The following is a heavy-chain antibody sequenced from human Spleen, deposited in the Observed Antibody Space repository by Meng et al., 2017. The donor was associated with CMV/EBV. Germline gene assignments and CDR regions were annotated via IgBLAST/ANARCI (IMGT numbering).Heavy chain of an antibody. CDR1: GFTVSDNY. CDR3: ASSGTTVTIFDY. V-gene: IGHV3-11*06. Sequence: VKWGGAGGGLGQPGGSLGLSCAATGFTVSDNYMSWSRRAPGKGLEWVSDISSSSSYTNYAASVKGRFTISRDNAKNSLYLQMNSLRAEDTAVYYCASSGTTVTIFDYWGQGTLVTVSS. J-gene: IGHJ4*02. CDR2: ISSSSSYT. D-gene: IGHD4-17*01.